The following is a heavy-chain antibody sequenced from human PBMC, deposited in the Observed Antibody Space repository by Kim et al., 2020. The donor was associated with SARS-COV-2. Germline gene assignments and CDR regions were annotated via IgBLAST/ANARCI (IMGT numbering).Heavy chain of an antibody. Sequence: GGSLRLSCAASGFTFSNYAMAWVRQAPGKGLEWVSFISGRGTNTFYVESVKGRFAISRDNSRNTLYLQMNSLRAEDTAIYYCAKVSADWNDSGYYAYWGQGILVTVSS. CDR1: GFTFSNYA. V-gene: IGHV3-23*01. D-gene: IGHD3-3*01. J-gene: IGHJ4*02. CDR3: AKVSADWNDSGYYAY. CDR2: ISGRGTNT.